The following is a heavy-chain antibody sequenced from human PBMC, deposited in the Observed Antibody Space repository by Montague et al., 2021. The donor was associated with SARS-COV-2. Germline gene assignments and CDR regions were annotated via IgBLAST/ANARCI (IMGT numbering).Heavy chain of an antibody. CDR2: IYESGST. V-gene: IGHV4-30-2*06. CDR1: GVSISSGDYS. D-gene: IGHD2/OR15-2a*01. CDR3: ARKIIANAFDV. J-gene: IGHJ3*01. Sequence: TLSLTCTASGVSISSGDYSWNWIRQSPGKGLEWIGFIYESGSTLYNPSLKSRITISVDRSKNQFSLRLNSVTAADTAVYYCARKIIANAFDVWGRGTTVTVSS.